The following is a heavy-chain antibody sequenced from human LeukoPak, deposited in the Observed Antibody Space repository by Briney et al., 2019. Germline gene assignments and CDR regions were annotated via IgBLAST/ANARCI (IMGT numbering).Heavy chain of an antibody. CDR1: GGSFSGYY. J-gene: IGHJ4*02. Sequence: KSSETLSLTCAVYGGSFSGYYWSWIRQPPGKGLEWIGEINHSGSTNYNPSLKSRVTISVDTSKNQFSLKLSSVTAADTAVYYCARGPFIYYDSSGYYLHWGQGTLVTVSS. CDR2: INHSGST. V-gene: IGHV4-34*01. CDR3: ARGPFIYYDSSGYYLH. D-gene: IGHD3-22*01.